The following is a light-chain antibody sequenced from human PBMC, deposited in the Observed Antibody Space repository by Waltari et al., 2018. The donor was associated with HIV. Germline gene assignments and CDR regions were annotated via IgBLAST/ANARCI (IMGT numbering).Light chain of an antibody. CDR3: QQYYSTPYT. CDR2: WAS. CDR1: QSLLYSSSNKNS. Sequence: DIVMTQSPDSLAVSPGERATIHCKSSQSLLYSSSNKNSLAWYQHKPGQPPELLIYWASTRDSGVPDRFSGSGSGTDFTLTISSLQAEDGAVYYCQQYYSTPYTFGLGTKLEIK. V-gene: IGKV4-1*01. J-gene: IGKJ2*01.